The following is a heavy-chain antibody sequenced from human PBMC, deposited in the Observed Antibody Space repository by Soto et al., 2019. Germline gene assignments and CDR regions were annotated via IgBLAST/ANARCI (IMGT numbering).Heavy chain of an antibody. J-gene: IGHJ5*02. V-gene: IGHV3-30-3*01. Sequence: ESGGGVVQPGRSLRLSCAASGFTFSSYAMHWVRQAPGKGLEWVAVISYDGSNKYYADSVKGRFTISRDNSKNTLYLQMNSLRAEDTAVYYCARDLAPAAAGSGGWFDPWGQGTLVTVSS. CDR1: GFTFSSYA. CDR2: ISYDGSNK. D-gene: IGHD6-13*01. CDR3: ARDLAPAAAGSGGWFDP.